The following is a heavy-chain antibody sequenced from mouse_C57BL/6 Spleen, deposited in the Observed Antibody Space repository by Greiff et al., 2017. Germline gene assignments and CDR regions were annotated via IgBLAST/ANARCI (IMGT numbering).Heavy chain of an antibody. CDR1: GYTFTGYW. J-gene: IGHJ4*01. D-gene: IGHD1-1*01. V-gene: IGHV1-9*01. Sequence: VQLQESGAELMKPGASVKLSCKASGYTFTGYWIEWVKQRPGHGLEWIGEILPGSGSTNYNEKFKGKATFTADTSSNTAYMQLSSLTTEDSAIYYCASSHYYGSSCYYAMGYWGQGTSVTVS. CDR3: ASSHYYGSSCYYAMGY. CDR2: ILPGSGST.